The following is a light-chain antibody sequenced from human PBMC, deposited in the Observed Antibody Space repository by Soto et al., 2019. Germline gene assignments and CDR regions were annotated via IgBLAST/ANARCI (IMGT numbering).Light chain of an antibody. J-gene: IGLJ1*01. Sequence: QSVGRQPRTVSGSPGQSVTISCTGTSSDVGGYNYVSWYQQHPGKAPKLMIYDVSKRPSGVPDRFSGSKSGNTASLTISGLQAEHEADYYCCSYAGSYTFFFGTGTKVTV. CDR2: DVS. V-gene: IGLV2-11*01. CDR3: CSYAGSYTFF. CDR1: SSDVGGYNY.